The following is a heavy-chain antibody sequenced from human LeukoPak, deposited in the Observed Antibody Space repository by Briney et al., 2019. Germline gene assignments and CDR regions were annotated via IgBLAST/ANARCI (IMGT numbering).Heavy chain of an antibody. V-gene: IGHV3-30*02. J-gene: IGHJ4*02. CDR2: IRFDGGDK. CDR1: GFTFTYFG. Sequence: GGSLRLSCAASGFTFTYFGMHWVRQAPGKGLEWVAFIRFDGGDKFYADSVKGRFSISRDNSKNTLYLQMNSLRAEDTAVYYCAKDRRFLSNYYDSGAYLDYWGQGTLVTVSS. CDR3: AKDRRFLSNYYDSGAYLDY. D-gene: IGHD3-22*01.